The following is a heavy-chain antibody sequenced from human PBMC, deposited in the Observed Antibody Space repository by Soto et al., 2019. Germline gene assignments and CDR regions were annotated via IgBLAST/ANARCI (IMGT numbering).Heavy chain of an antibody. CDR3: ARRAQYYDFWSGYYSQSNWFDP. CDR2: IYYSGST. D-gene: IGHD3-3*01. CDR1: GGSISSSSYY. Sequence: SETLSLTCTVSGGSISSSSYYWGWIRQPPGKGLEWIGSIYYSGSTYYNPSVKGRVTISVDTPKNQFSLEVSSVTAADTAVYYCARRAQYYDFWSGYYSQSNWFDPWGQGTLVTVSS. V-gene: IGHV4-39*01. J-gene: IGHJ5*02.